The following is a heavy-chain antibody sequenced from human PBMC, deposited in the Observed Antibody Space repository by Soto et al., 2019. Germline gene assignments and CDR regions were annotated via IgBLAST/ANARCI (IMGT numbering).Heavy chain of an antibody. CDR3: ARDSITMVRGVIIGYYGMDV. D-gene: IGHD3-10*01. Sequence: XETLSLPGTVAGGSSRSYYWSWIRQPPGKGLEWIGYINDRGSTNYKPSLKSRVTISVDTSKNQFSLKLSSVTAAETAVYYCARDSITMVRGVIIGYYGMDVWGQGTTVTVSS. CDR2: INDRGST. CDR1: GGSSRSYY. J-gene: IGHJ6*02. V-gene: IGHV4-59*01.